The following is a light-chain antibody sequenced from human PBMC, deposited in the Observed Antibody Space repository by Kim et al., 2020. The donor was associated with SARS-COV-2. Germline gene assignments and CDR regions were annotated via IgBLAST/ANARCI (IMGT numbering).Light chain of an antibody. CDR2: EYN. J-gene: IGLJ2*01. CDR3: QSYDSRNLVV. CDR1: SGSNGTNC. Sequence: KTVTISGTGRSGSNGTNCVQWYQQRPGSAPTTVIYEYNERPSGVPDRFSGSIDRSANSASLTISGLKTEDEADYYCQSYDSRNLVVFGGGTQLTVL. V-gene: IGLV6-57*02.